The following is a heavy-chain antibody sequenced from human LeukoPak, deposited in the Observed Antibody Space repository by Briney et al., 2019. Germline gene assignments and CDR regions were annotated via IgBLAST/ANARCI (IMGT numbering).Heavy chain of an antibody. CDR3: ARGYSGTYRVDY. Sequence: GGSLRLSCAASGFTFSSYWMHWVRHVPGEGLGWVSRINTDGTNTTYADSVKGRFTMSRDNAKSRLYLQMNSLRAEDTAVYYCARGYSGTYRVDYWGQGTLVTVSS. CDR1: GFTFSSYW. J-gene: IGHJ4*02. D-gene: IGHD1-26*01. CDR2: INTDGTNT. V-gene: IGHV3-74*01.